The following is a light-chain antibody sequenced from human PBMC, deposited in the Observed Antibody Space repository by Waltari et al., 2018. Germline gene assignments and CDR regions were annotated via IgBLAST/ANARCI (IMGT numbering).Light chain of an antibody. CDR2: TAS. CDR3: QQSHSSPLS. J-gene: IGKJ2*03. Sequence: DIRMTQSPSSLSASVGDRVTITCRASQRISSYLNWYQQKPGKVPNLLIYTASSLQSGVPSRFSGSGSGTEFTLTITNLQPEDFATYYCQQSHSSPLSFGQGTKLEIK. V-gene: IGKV1-39*01. CDR1: QRISSY.